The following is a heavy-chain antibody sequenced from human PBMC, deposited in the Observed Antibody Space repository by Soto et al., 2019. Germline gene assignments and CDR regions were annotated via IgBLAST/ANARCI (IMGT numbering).Heavy chain of an antibody. V-gene: IGHV4-30-2*03. Sequence: TSETLSLTCAVSGGSISSGGYSWSWIRQPPGKGLEWIGYIYHSGSTYYNPSLKSRVTISVDTSKNQFSLKLSSVTAADTAVYYCARHQSHSSSYVDPWGQGTLVTVPQ. CDR1: GGSISSGGYS. J-gene: IGHJ5*02. D-gene: IGHD6-13*01. CDR3: ARHQSHSSSYVDP. CDR2: IYHSGST.